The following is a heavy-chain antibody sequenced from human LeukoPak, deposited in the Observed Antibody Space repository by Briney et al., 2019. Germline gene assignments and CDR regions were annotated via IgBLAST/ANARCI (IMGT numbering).Heavy chain of an antibody. J-gene: IGHJ4*02. CDR1: GFTFSSYS. Sequence: GGSLRLSCAASGFTFSSYSMNWVRQAPGKGLEWVSSISSSSSYIYYADSVKGRFTISRDNAKNSLYLQMNSLRAEDTAVYYCASTSPRGYSGYHPNDYWGQGTLVTVSS. CDR3: ASTSPRGYSGYHPNDY. D-gene: IGHD5-12*01. V-gene: IGHV3-21*01. CDR2: ISSSSSYI.